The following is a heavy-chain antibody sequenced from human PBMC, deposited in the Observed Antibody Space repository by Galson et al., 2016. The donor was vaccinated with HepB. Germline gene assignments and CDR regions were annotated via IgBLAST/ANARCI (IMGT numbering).Heavy chain of an antibody. Sequence: SVKVSCKASDYTFTTYGISWVRQAPGQGLEWMGWISANNGHTKYAQKLQGRVTVTTDISTTTAYMELRSLRSDDTAVYYCEREYGVVTGGRHFFDLWCQGTLITVSS. CDR3: EREYGVVTGGRHFFDL. CDR1: DYTFTTYG. J-gene: IGHJ4*02. D-gene: IGHD2-8*02. CDR2: ISANNGHT. V-gene: IGHV1-18*01.